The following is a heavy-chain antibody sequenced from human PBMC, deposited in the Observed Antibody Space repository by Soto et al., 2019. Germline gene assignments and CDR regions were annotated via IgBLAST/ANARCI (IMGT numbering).Heavy chain of an antibody. CDR2: IYYSGST. D-gene: IGHD6-6*01. V-gene: IGHV4-39*01. CDR1: GGSISSSSYY. J-gene: IGHJ4*02. CDR3: ARHWSIAARFFDY. Sequence: SETLSLTCTVSGGSISSSSYYWGWIRQPPGKGLEWIGSIYYSGSTYYNPSLKSRVTISVDTSKNQFSLKLSSVTAADTAVYYCARHWSIAARFFDYWGQGTLVTVSS.